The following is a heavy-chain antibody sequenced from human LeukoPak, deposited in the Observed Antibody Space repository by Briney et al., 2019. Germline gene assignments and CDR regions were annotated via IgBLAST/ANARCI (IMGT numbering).Heavy chain of an antibody. CDR3: ARVPQGSSWPYYFDY. V-gene: IGHV1-69*06. Sequence: SVKVSCKASGGTFSTYAISWVRQAPGQGLEWVGGIVPILGTANYAQNFQGRVTITADRSTTTAYMELSSLRSEDTAVYYCARVPQGSSWPYYFDYWGQGTLVTVSS. J-gene: IGHJ4*02. D-gene: IGHD6-13*01. CDR2: IVPILGTA. CDR1: GGTFSTYA.